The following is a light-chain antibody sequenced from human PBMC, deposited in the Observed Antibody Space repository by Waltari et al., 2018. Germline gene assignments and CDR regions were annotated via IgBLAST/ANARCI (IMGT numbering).Light chain of an antibody. J-gene: IGKJ4*01. Sequence: DIQMTQSPSSLSASVGARVTITCQASHDINNYLNWYQQKPGKAPKLLIYDASNLETGVPSRFSGSGSGTDFTFIISSLQPEDLATYYCQHYDHLLWGTFGGGTKVEIK. CDR1: HDINNY. CDR2: DAS. V-gene: IGKV1-33*01. CDR3: QHYDHLLWGT.